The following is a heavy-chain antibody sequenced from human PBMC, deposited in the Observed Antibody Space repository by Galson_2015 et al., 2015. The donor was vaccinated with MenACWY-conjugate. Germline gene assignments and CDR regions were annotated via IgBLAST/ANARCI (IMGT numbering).Heavy chain of an antibody. CDR2: ISSYSTYI. V-gene: IGHV3-21*01. D-gene: IGHD5-18*01. CDR3: ARVGTWIHQYFYYMDA. CDR1: GFTFSSYN. J-gene: IGHJ6*03. Sequence: SLRLSCAASGFTFSSYNMHWVRQAPRKGLQWVSSISSYSTYIYYEDSLKGRFTISRDNANNSLYLEMNSLRAGDTGIYYCARVGTWIHQYFYYMDAWGKGTTVTVSS.